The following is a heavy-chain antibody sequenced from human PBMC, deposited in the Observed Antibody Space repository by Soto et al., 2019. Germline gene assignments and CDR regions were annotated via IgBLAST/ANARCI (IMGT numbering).Heavy chain of an antibody. CDR1: GGSFSGYY. V-gene: IGHV4-34*01. Sequence: PSETLSLTCAVYGGSFSGYYWSWIRQPPGKGLEWIGEINHSGSTNCNPSLKSRVTISVDTSKNQFSLKLSSVTAADTAVYYCARGLLGSGKGYWGQGTLVTVSS. CDR2: INHSGST. CDR3: ARGLLGSGKGY. D-gene: IGHD3-10*01. J-gene: IGHJ4*02.